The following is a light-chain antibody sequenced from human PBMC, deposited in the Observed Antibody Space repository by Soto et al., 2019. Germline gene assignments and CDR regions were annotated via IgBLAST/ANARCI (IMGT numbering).Light chain of an antibody. Sequence: SYELTQPPSVSVSPGQTASITCSGDKLGDKYASWYQQKPGQSPVLVIYQDNRRPSGIPERFSGSNSGNTATLTISGTQAMDEADYYCQTWDNTGVFGTGTKLTVL. J-gene: IGLJ1*01. CDR2: QDN. CDR3: QTWDNTGV. CDR1: KLGDKY. V-gene: IGLV3-1*01.